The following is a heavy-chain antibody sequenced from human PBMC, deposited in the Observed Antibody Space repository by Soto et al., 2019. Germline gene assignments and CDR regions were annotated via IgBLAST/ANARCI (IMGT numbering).Heavy chain of an antibody. J-gene: IGHJ4*02. V-gene: IGHV3-74*01. CDR3: ATTEVDY. CDR1: GYTFGNHW. Sequence: GGSLRLSCAVAGYTFGNHWMHWVRQAPGKGLEWVSRINSDGGFINYADSVKGRFTVSRDNARNTLYLQMYSLRVEDTAVYYCATTEVDYWGPGSLVTVSS. CDR2: INSDGGFI.